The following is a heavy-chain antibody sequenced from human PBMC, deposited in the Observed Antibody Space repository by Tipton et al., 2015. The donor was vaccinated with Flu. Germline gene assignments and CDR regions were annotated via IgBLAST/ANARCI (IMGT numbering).Heavy chain of an antibody. CDR2: INHSGST. CDR3: ARGPLRITIFGVVITRFDY. D-gene: IGHD3-3*01. Sequence: TLSLTCAVYGGSFSGYYWSWIRQPPGKGLEWIGEINHSGSTNYNPSLKSRVTISVDTSKNQFSLKLSSVTAADTAVYYCARGPLRITIFGVVITRFDYWGQGTLVTVSS. V-gene: IGHV4-34*01. J-gene: IGHJ4*02. CDR1: GGSFSGYY.